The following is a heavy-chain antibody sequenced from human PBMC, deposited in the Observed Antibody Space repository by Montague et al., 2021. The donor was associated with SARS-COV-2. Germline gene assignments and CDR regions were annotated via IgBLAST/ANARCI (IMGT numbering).Heavy chain of an antibody. CDR1: GFSLGTSGMC. J-gene: IGHJ6*02. V-gene: IGHV2-70*01. CDR2: XDWDDDK. D-gene: IGHD5-18*01. Sequence: PALVKPTQTLTLTCTFSGFSLGTSGMCVSWIRQPPGKALEWLALXDWDDDKYYSTSLKTRLTISKDTSKNQVVLTMTNMDPVDTGTYYCARIPVSGTAMDLYYYYYGMDVWGQGTTVTVSS. CDR3: ARIPVSGTAMDLYYYYYGMDV.